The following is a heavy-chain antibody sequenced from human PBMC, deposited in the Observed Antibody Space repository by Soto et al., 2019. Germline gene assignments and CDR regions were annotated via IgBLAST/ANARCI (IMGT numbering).Heavy chain of an antibody. Sequence: PGESLKISCQGSGYRFTSYWIGWARQMPGKGLEWMGIIYPGDSDTRYSPSFQGQVTISADKSISTAYVQWSSLKASDTAMYYCATCGGDCYPHYYYYGMDVWGQGTTVTVSS. CDR1: GYRFTSYW. CDR3: ATCGGDCYPHYYYYGMDV. D-gene: IGHD2-21*02. CDR2: IYPGDSDT. J-gene: IGHJ6*02. V-gene: IGHV5-51*01.